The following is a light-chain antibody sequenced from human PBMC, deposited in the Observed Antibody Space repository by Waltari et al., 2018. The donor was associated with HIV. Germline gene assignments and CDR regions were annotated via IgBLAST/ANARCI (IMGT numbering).Light chain of an antibody. J-gene: IGLJ1*01. CDR3: KGWEDSLSGYV. CDR2: QTV. CDR1: TDNNTARDD. Sequence: QSVLSQPPSASGTPGQRLTISCSESTDNNTARDDVRWVRQVPGAAPRLLMYQTVQRPSGVTDRFSGARYGTSVSLIIRGRRSENEAHYYCKGWEDSLSGYVFGTGTKVIV. V-gene: IGLV1-47*01.